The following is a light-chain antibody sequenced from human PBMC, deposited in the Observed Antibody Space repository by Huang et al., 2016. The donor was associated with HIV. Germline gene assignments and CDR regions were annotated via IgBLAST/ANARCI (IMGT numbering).Light chain of an antibody. CDR3: MQALETPIT. CDR1: QSLLHSNGYNY. V-gene: IGKV2-28*01. CDR2: WGS. J-gene: IGKJ5*01. Sequence: DIVMTKSPLSLPVTPGEPASISCKSRQSLLHSNGYNYLDWYLQKPGQSPQLRISWGSNRASGVPDRFSGSGSGTDFTMKISRVEAEDVGVYYCMQALETPITFGQGTRLEIK.